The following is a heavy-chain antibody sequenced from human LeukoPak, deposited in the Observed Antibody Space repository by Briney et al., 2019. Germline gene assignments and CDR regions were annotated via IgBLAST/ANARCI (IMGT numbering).Heavy chain of an antibody. J-gene: IGHJ4*02. CDR2: IYSGGST. Sequence: GGSLRLSCAASGFTVSSNYMSWVRQAPGKGLEWVSVIYSGGSTYHADSVKGRFTISRDNSKNTLYLQMNSLRAEDTAVYYCAREEDIVATDPRDYWGQGTLVTVSS. V-gene: IGHV3-53*01. CDR1: GFTVSSNY. D-gene: IGHD5-12*01. CDR3: AREEDIVATDPRDY.